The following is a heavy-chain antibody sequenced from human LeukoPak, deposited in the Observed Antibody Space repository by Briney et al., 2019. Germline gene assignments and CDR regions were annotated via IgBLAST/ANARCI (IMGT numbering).Heavy chain of an antibody. CDR2: IIPIFGTA. CDR1: ASTFSTYA. J-gene: IGHJ5*02. CDR3: ARESVTMVRGVIISLNWFDP. Sequence: SVKVFCKASASTFSTYAIHWVRQAPGQGLEWMGGIIPIFGTANYAQKFQGRVTITADESTSTAYMELSSLRSEDTAVYYCARESVTMVRGVIISLNWFDPWGQGTLVTVSS. V-gene: IGHV1-69*13. D-gene: IGHD3-10*01.